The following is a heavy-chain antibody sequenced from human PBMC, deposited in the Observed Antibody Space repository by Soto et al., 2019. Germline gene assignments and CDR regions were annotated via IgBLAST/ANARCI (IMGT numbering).Heavy chain of an antibody. CDR1: GGTFSSFA. D-gene: IGHD2-21*01. Sequence: QVQLVQSGAEVKKPGSSVKVSCKASGGTFSSFAINWVRQAPGQGLEWMGGIIPIFGAADYAQKFQGRVTITADESTSTAYMELSSLRSEDTAVYYRASPILPTPGYYYGMDVWGQGTTVTVSS. CDR2: IIPIFGAA. CDR3: ASPILPTPGYYYGMDV. V-gene: IGHV1-69*12. J-gene: IGHJ6*02.